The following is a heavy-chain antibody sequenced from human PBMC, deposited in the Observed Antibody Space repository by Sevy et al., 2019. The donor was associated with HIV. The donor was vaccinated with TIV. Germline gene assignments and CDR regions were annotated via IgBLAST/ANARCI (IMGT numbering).Heavy chain of an antibody. CDR3: AREGNDYDRSGYQYYFDY. CDR1: GFTFSTYS. J-gene: IGHJ4*02. V-gene: IGHV3-48*02. D-gene: IGHD3-22*01. Sequence: GGSLRLSCVASGFTFSTYSMNWVRQAPGKGLEWVSYISSSSTTIYYAGSVRGRFTISRDNAKNSLYLRMNSLRDEDTAVYYCAREGNDYDRSGYQYYFDYWGQGTPVTVSS. CDR2: ISSSSTTI.